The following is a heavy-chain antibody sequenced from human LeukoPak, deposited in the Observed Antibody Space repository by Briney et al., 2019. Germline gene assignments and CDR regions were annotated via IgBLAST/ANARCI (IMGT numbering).Heavy chain of an antibody. CDR1: GFTFSDYY. CDR3: ARGAKYCSSTSCYEYAFDI. Sequence: PGGSLRLSCAASGFTFSDYYMNWIRQAPGKGLEWVSYISNSSCYTNYADSVKGRFTISRDNAKNSLYLQMNSLRAEDTAVYYCARGAKYCSSTSCYEYAFDIWGQGTMVTPSS. V-gene: IGHV3-11*05. D-gene: IGHD2-2*01. J-gene: IGHJ3*02. CDR2: ISNSSCYT.